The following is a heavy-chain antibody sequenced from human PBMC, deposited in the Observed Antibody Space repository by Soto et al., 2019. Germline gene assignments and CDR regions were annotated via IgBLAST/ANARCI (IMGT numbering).Heavy chain of an antibody. D-gene: IGHD3-10*01. CDR2: IPSSTSYI. J-gene: IGHJ5*02. CDR1: GFTFSTYN. CDR3: ARDFGGILRFGES. V-gene: IGHV3-21*01. Sequence: DVQLVESGGGLVKPGGSLRLSCAASGFTFSTYNMNWVRQDPGKGLEWVSSIPSSTSYIFYADSVKGRFTISRDNAKNSLYLQMNSLRAEDTAVYYCARDFGGILRFGESWGQGTLVTVSS.